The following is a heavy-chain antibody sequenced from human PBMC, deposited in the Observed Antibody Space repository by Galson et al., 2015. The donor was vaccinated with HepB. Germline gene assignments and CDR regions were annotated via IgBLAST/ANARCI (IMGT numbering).Heavy chain of an antibody. CDR2: IKQDGSEK. D-gene: IGHD5-18*01. V-gene: IGHV3-7*01. CDR1: GFTFSSYW. Sequence: SLRLSCAASGFTFSSYWMSWVRQAPGKGLEWVANIKQDGSEKYYVDSVKGRFTISRDNAKNSLYLQMNSLRAEDTAVCYCARDPTAMAAFDYWGQGTLVTVSS. CDR3: ARDPTAMAAFDY. J-gene: IGHJ4*02.